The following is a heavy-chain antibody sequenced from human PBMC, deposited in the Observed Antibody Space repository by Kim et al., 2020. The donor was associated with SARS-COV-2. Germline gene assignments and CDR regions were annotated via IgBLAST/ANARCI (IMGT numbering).Heavy chain of an antibody. J-gene: IGHJ4*02. CDR2: INHSGST. V-gene: IGHV4-34*01. Sequence: SETLSLTCAVYGGSFSGYYWSWIRQPPGKGLEWIGEINHSGSTNYNPSLKSRVTISVDTSKNQFSLKLSSVTAADTAVYYCARQQDIVVVPAVKGSFDYWGQGTLVTVSS. D-gene: IGHD2-2*01. CDR3: ARQQDIVVVPAVKGSFDY. CDR1: GGSFSGYY.